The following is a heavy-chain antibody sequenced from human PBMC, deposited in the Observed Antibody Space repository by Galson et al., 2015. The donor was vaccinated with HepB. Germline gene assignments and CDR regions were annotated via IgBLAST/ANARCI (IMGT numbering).Heavy chain of an antibody. CDR3: ARGGEFDY. V-gene: IGHV3-64*02. CDR2: ISRNGDKT. J-gene: IGHJ4*02. Sequence: SLRLSCAASGFTFRDYVMHWVRQAPGKGLEYVSAISRNGDKTYDVDSVKGRFTVSRDNSKNTLYLQMDSLRPEDMAVYYCARGGEFDYWGQGTLVTVSS. D-gene: IGHD3-10*01. CDR1: GFTFRDYV.